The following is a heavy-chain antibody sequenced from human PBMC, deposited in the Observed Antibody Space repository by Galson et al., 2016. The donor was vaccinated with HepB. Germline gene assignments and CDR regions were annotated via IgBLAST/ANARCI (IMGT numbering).Heavy chain of an antibody. Sequence: SETLSLTCAVSGGSISSSNWWSWVRQPPGKGLQWIGEIYHSGSTHYNPSLKSRVTISLDKSTNQFSLRLSSVTAADTAVYYCARDPPGEVGFFQHWGQGTLVTVSS. CDR1: GGSISSSNW. J-gene: IGHJ1*01. CDR2: IYHSGST. D-gene: IGHD3-16*01. CDR3: ARDPPGEVGFFQH. V-gene: IGHV4-4*02.